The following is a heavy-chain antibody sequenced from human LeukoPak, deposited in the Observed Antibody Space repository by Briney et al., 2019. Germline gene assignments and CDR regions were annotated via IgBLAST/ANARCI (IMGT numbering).Heavy chain of an antibody. J-gene: IGHJ5*02. CDR1: GFTFNTYT. Sequence: GGSLRLSCAASGFTFNTYTMNWVRQAPGEGLVWVSRINTDGTNKVYADSVRGRFTVSRDNAKNTLYLQMDSLRAEDTAVYYCARDRGINWFDPWGQGTLVAVSS. V-gene: IGHV3-74*01. CDR2: INTDGTNK. CDR3: ARDRGINWFDP. D-gene: IGHD3-16*01.